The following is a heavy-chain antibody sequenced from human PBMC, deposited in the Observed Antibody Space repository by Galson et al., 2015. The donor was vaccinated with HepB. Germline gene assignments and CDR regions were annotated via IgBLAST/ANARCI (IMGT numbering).Heavy chain of an antibody. V-gene: IGHV1-3*01. J-gene: IGHJ4*02. CDR1: GYNFLTSA. D-gene: IGHD2-15*01. CDR2: INAGNGNT. Sequence: SCKASGYNFLTSAIQWARQAPGQRLEWMGWINAGNGNTRYSQQFQGRVTITRDTSASTVYLELSSLRSEDTAVYYCANSSRNYSDYWGQGTLVTVSS. CDR3: ANSSRNYSDY.